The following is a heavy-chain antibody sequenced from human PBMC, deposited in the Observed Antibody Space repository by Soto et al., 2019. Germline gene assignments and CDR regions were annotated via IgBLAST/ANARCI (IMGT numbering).Heavy chain of an antibody. D-gene: IGHD3-22*01. CDR2: ISYDGSNK. Sequence: GGSLRLSCAASGFTFSSYAMHWVRQAPGKGLEWVAVISYDGSNKYYADSVKGRFTISRDNSKNTLYLQMNSLRAEDTAVYYCARDGSNYYDSSGYLFDYWGQGTLVTVSS. CDR1: GFTFSSYA. V-gene: IGHV3-30-3*01. CDR3: ARDGSNYYDSSGYLFDY. J-gene: IGHJ4*02.